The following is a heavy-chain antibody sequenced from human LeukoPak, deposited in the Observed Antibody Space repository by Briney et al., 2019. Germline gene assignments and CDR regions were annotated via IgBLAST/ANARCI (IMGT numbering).Heavy chain of an antibody. Sequence: SETLSLTCAVYGGSFSGYYWSWIRQPPGKGLEWIGESNHSGSTNYNPSLKSRVTISVDTSKNQFSLKLSSVTAADTAVYYCARKYSGSYYGPWGQGTLVTVSS. V-gene: IGHV4-34*01. D-gene: IGHD1-26*01. CDR2: SNHSGST. J-gene: IGHJ5*02. CDR1: GGSFSGYY. CDR3: ARKYSGSYYGP.